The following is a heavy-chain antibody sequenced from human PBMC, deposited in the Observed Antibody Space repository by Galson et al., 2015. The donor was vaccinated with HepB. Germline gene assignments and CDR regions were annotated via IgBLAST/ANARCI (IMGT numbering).Heavy chain of an antibody. CDR3: ARDLTATSTDSCIPDV. Sequence: TLSLTWTVSGGSISSVGYYWGWIRQHPGKGLEWIGYIYYSGSTYYNPSLKSRVTISVDTSKNQFSLKLSSVTAAATAVYYWARDLTATSTDSCIPDVSVPWTT. J-gene: IGHJ6*02. CDR1: GGSISSVGYY. CDR2: IYYSGST. D-gene: IGHD1-26*01. V-gene: IGHV4-31*02.